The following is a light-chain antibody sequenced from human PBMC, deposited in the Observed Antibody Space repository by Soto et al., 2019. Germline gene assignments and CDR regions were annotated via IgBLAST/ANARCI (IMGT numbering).Light chain of an antibody. CDR2: DAS. V-gene: IGKV3-11*01. J-gene: IGKJ5*01. CDR1: QSVSSY. Sequence: EIVLTQSPATLSLSPGERATLSCRASQSVSSYLAWYQQKPGQAPRLLIYDASNRATGIPARFSGSGSGTDFTLTISSLEPEDFAMYYCQQHGSSPITFGQGTRLEIK. CDR3: QQHGSSPIT.